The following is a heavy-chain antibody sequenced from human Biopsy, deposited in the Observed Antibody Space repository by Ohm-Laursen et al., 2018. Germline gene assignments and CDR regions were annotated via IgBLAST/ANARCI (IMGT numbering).Heavy chain of an antibody. CDR3: ARGTGRYYVYGAFDI. Sequence: GTLSLTCAVSGDSINNYYWIWIRQPAGKGLEWIGRIYTSGSPNYNLSLESRVTMSVDTSKNQFPLNLRSVTAADTAVYYCARGTGRYYVYGAFDIWGQGTVVTVSS. CDR2: IYTSGSP. J-gene: IGHJ3*02. D-gene: IGHD1-26*01. CDR1: GDSINNYY. V-gene: IGHV4-4*07.